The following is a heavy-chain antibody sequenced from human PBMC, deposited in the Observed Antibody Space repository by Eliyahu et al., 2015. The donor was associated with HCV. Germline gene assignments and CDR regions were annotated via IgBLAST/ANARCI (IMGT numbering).Heavy chain of an antibody. J-gene: IGHJ4*02. CDR3: AKDYRVYDSSGYPKVLDY. D-gene: IGHD3-22*01. CDR1: GFTFSTYG. Sequence: QVQLVESGGGVVQPGRSLRLSXXASGFTFSTYGMHWVRQAPGKGLEWVAVLXYDGSNKYYADSVKGRFTISRDNSKNTLYLQMSSLRAEDTAVYYCAKDYRVYDSSGYPKVLDYWGQGTLVTVSS. CDR2: LXYDGSNK. V-gene: IGHV3-30*18.